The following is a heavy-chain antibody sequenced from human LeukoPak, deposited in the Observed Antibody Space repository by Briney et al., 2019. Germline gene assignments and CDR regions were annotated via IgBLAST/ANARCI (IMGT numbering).Heavy chain of an antibody. CDR2: IIPIFGTA. CDR1: GYTFTSNY. V-gene: IGHV1-69*13. CDR3: ARDKLELLAVDYYYYMDV. J-gene: IGHJ6*03. Sequence: ASVKVSCKAFGYTFTSNYMHWVRQAPGQELEWMGGIIPIFGTANYAQKFQGRVTITADESTSTAYMELSRLRSDDTAVYYCARDKLELLAVDYYYYMDVWGKGTTVTISS. D-gene: IGHD1-7*01.